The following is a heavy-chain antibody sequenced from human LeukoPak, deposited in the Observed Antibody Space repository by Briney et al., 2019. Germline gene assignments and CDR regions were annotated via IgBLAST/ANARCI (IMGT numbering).Heavy chain of an antibody. J-gene: IGHJ6*02. CDR1: GGSISTSAYY. CDR3: ARGVPAAIYYYYGMDV. D-gene: IGHD2-2*01. CDR2: IYYSGNT. V-gene: IGHV4-39*01. Sequence: PSETLSLTCIVSGGSISTSAYYWGWIRQPPGGGLQWIGSIYYSGNTYYNSSLKSRVTISVDTSTSQFSLRLSSVTAADTAVYYCARGVPAAIYYYYGMDVWGQGTTVTVSS.